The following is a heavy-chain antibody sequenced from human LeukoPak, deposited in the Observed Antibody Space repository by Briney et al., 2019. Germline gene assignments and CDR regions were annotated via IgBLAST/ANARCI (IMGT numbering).Heavy chain of an antibody. CDR3: ARDNEYCSGGGWYYYYTDV. CDR2: IKQDGSEK. D-gene: IGHD2-15*01. Sequence: PGGSLRLSCAASGFTFSNYWMSWVRQAPGKGLEWMASIKQDGSEKDYVDSVKGRFTISRDNAKNSLYLQMNSLRVEDTAVYYCARDNEYCSGGGWYYYYTDVWGKGTTVTVSS. J-gene: IGHJ6*03. CDR1: GFTFSNYW. V-gene: IGHV3-7*01.